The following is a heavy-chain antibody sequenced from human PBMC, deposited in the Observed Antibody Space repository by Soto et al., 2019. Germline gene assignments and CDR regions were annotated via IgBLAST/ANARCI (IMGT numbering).Heavy chain of an antibody. Sequence: EVQLVESGGGLVKPGGSLRLSCAAFGFSFSNAWMNWVRQAPGKGLEWVGRIKRKIDGEKTDYAAPVKGRFTISRDDSKNTLSLQMNSLKADDTAVYYCTTGSVEGVWGQGTTVTVSS. CDR1: GFSFSNAW. CDR3: TTGSVEGV. CDR2: IKRKIDGEKT. J-gene: IGHJ6*02. V-gene: IGHV3-15*07.